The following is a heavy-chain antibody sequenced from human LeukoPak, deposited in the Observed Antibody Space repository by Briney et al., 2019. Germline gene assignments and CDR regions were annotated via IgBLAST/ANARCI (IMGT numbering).Heavy chain of an antibody. Sequence: GASVKVSCKASGGTFSSYAISWVRQAPGQGLEWMGGTIPIFGTANYAQKFQGRVTITADESTSTAYMELSSLRSEDTAVYYCARDRYHYYGSGSYLFDYWGQGTLVTVSS. J-gene: IGHJ4*02. CDR2: TIPIFGTA. CDR1: GGTFSSYA. V-gene: IGHV1-69*13. CDR3: ARDRYHYYGSGSYLFDY. D-gene: IGHD3-10*01.